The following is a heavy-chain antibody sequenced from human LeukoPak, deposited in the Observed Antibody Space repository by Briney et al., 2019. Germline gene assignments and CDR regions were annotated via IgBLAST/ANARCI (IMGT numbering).Heavy chain of an antibody. CDR2: TYYRSKWYI. J-gene: IGHJ4*02. Sequence: SQTLSLTCAISGDSVSSNSGAWNWIRQSPLRGLEWLGRTYYRSKWYIDYAVSVKSRITINPDTSKNRFSLQLNSVTPEDTAVYYCTRDSGPMCYWGQGTLVTVSS. V-gene: IGHV6-1*01. CDR1: GDSVSSNSGA. CDR3: TRDSGPMCY.